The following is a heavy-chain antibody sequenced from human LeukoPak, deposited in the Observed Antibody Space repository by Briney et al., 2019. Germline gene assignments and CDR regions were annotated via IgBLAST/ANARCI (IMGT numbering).Heavy chain of an antibody. CDR3: ARGIGSNSLTP. D-gene: IGHD5-24*01. CDR2: FYIGGST. V-gene: IGHV3-66*01. CDR1: GFTVSDNY. Sequence: GGSLRLSCAVSGFTVSDNYMSWVRQAPGKGLEWVSVFYIGGSTYYADSVKGRFTISRDNSKNSVYLQMNSLRVEDTAVYYCARGIGSNSLTPWGRETWATVS. J-gene: IGHJ5*02.